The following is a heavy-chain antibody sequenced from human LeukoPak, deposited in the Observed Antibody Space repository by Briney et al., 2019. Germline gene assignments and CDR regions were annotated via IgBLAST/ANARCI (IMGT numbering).Heavy chain of an antibody. D-gene: IGHD2-8*01. J-gene: IGHJ5*02. CDR3: AREVDIVLMVYAKDNWFEP. CDR2: ISAYNGNT. V-gene: IGHV1-18*01. CDR1: GYTFTSYG. Sequence: ASVKVSCKASGYTFTSYGISWVRQAPGQGLEWMGWISAYNGNTNYAQKLQGRATMTTDTSTSTAYMELRSLRSDDTAVYYCAREVDIVLMVYAKDNWFEPCGQGTLVTVSS.